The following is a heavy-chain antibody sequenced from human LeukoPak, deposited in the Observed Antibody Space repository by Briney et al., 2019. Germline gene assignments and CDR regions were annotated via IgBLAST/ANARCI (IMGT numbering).Heavy chain of an antibody. CDR1: GYTVTSLY. J-gene: IGHJ6*03. CDR2: IDPNIGDT. D-gene: IGHD3-16*01. Sequence: GASVKVSCKASGYTVTSLYMRWVRQAPGQGLEWMGLIDPNIGDTYSSPKFRARVTMTRDTSTNTVYLDLNSLTSEDTAVYYCAKLGGRPRHNYYVGVWGKGTTVAVSS. V-gene: IGHV1-2*02. CDR3: AKLGGRPRHNYYVGV.